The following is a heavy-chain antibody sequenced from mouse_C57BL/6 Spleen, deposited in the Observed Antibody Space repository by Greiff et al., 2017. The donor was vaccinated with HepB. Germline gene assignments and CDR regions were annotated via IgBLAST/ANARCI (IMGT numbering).Heavy chain of an antibody. D-gene: IGHD4-1*01. CDR3: ARETGRGPFDY. V-gene: IGHV1-19*01. J-gene: IGHJ2*01. CDR1: GYTFTDYY. Sequence: VQLQQSGPVLVKPGASVKMSCKASGYTFTDYYMNWVKQSHGKSLEWIGVINPYNGGTSYNQKFKGKATFTVDKSSSTAYMELNSLTSEDSAVYYCARETGRGPFDYWGQGTTLTVSS. CDR2: INPYNGGT.